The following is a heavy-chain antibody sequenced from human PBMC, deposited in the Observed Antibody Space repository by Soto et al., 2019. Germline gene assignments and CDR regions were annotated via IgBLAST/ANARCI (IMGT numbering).Heavy chain of an antibody. CDR2: ISYDGSNK. CDR1: GFTFSSYG. Sequence: PGGSLGLSCAASGFTFSSYGMHWVRQAPGKGLEWVAVISYDGSNKYYADSVKGRFTISRDNSKSTLYLQMNSLRAEDTAVYYCAKDQWVVVVAATFDYWGRGTLVTVSS. D-gene: IGHD2-15*01. V-gene: IGHV3-30*18. CDR3: AKDQWVVVVAATFDY. J-gene: IGHJ4*02.